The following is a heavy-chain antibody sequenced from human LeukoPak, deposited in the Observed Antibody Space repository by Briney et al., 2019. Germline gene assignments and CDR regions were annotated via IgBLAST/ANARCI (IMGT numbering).Heavy chain of an antibody. V-gene: IGHV4-59*01. CDR1: GGSISSYF. CDR3: ARVLLRCSFHY. Sequence: PSETLPLTCTDSGGSISSYFLSWIRQPPGKGLEWIGYIYYSGSTNYNPSLKSRVTISVDTSKHQFSLKLTSVTAADTAVYYCARVLLRCSFHYWGQGPGLSVSS. D-gene: IGHD4/OR15-4a*01. J-gene: IGHJ4*02. CDR2: IYYSGST.